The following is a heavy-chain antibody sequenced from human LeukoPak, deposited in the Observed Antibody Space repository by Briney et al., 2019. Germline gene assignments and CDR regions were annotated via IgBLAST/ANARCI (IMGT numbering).Heavy chain of an antibody. CDR1: GFTVSSNY. J-gene: IGHJ5*02. D-gene: IGHD6-19*01. Sequence: GGSLRLSCAASGFTVSSNYMSWVRQAPGKGLGWVSVIYSGGSTYYADSVKGRFTISRDNSKNTLYLQMNSLRAEDTAVYYCARDGYGSGLNGGRWFDPWGQGTLVTVSS. CDR2: IYSGGST. V-gene: IGHV3-53*01. CDR3: ARDGYGSGLNGGRWFDP.